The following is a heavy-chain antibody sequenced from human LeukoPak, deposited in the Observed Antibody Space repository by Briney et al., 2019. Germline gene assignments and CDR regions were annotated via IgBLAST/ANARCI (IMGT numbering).Heavy chain of an antibody. J-gene: IGHJ4*02. CDR1: GGSISSGSYY. V-gene: IGHV4-61*02. CDR2: IYTSGST. D-gene: IGHD5-24*01. CDR3: ARDSPRGGYTL. Sequence: SETLSLTCTVSGGSISSGSYYWSWIRQPAGKGLEWIGRIYTSGSTNYNPSLKSRVTISVDTSKNQFSLKLSSVTAADTAVYYRARDSPRGGYTLWGQGTLVTVSS.